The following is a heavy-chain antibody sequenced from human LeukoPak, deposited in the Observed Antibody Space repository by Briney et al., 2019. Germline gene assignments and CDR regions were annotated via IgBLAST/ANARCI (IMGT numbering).Heavy chain of an antibody. CDR3: ARASSGWYT. Sequence: SETLSLTCTVSGGSISSYYWSWIRQPPGKGLEWIGYIYYSGSTNYNPSLKSRVTISVDTSKNQFSLKLSSVTAADTAVYYCARASSGWYTWGQGTPVTVSS. J-gene: IGHJ5*02. CDR1: GGSISSYY. V-gene: IGHV4-59*08. D-gene: IGHD6-19*01. CDR2: IYYSGST.